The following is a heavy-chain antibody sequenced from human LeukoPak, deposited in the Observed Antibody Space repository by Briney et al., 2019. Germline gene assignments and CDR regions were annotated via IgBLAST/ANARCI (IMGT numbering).Heavy chain of an antibody. CDR3: ARGVATIGYYYYMDV. CDR1: GFTFSSYN. CDR2: ISSSSSYI. J-gene: IGHJ6*03. D-gene: IGHD5-12*01. V-gene: IGHV3-21*01. Sequence: PGGSLRLSCAASGFTFSSYNMNWVRQAPGKGLEWVSSISSSSSYIYYADSVKGRFTISRDNAKNSLYLQMNSLRAEDTAVYYCARGVATIGYYYYMDVWGKGTTVTVSS.